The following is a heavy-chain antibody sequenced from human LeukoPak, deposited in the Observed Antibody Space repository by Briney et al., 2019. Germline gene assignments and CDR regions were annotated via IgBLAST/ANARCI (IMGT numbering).Heavy chain of an antibody. D-gene: IGHD5-12*01. Sequence: GRSLRLSCAASGFTFSSYGMHWVRQAPGKGLEWVAVISYDGSNKYYADSVKGRFTISRDNSKNTLYLQMNSLRAEDTAVYYCAKDSHVDIVATIRSYFDYWGQGTLVTVSS. V-gene: IGHV3-30*18. CDR3: AKDSHVDIVATIRSYFDY. CDR2: ISYDGSNK. CDR1: GFTFSSYG. J-gene: IGHJ4*02.